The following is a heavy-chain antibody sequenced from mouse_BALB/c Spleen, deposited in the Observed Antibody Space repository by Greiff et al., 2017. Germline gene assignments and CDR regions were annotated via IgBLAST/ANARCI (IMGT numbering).Heavy chain of an antibody. V-gene: IGHV5-6*01. CDR1: GFTFSSYG. J-gene: IGHJ4*01. CDR3: ARDYASLYAMDY. Sequence: EVKVVESGGDLVKPGGSLKLSCAASGFTFSSYGMSWVRQTPDKRLEWVATISSGGSYTYYPDSVKGRFTISRDNAKNTLYLQMSSLKSEDTAMYYCARDYASLYAMDYWGQGTSVTVSS. D-gene: IGHD1-1*02. CDR2: ISSGGSYT.